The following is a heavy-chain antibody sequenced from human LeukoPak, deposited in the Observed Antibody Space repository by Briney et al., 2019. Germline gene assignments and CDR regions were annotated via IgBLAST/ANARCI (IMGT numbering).Heavy chain of an antibody. V-gene: IGHV1-69*01. CDR2: IIPIFGTA. J-gene: IGHJ4*02. D-gene: IGHD3-3*01. Sequence: SVNVSCKASGGTFSSYAISWVRQAPGQGLEWMGGIIPIFGTASYAQKFQGRVSITADESTSTAYMELSSLRSEDTAVYYCASTLPSFWSGSGFDYWGQGTLVTVSS. CDR3: ASTLPSFWSGSGFDY. CDR1: GGTFSSYA.